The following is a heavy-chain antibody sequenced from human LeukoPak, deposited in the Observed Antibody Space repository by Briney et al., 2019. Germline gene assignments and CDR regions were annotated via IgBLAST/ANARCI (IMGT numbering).Heavy chain of an antibody. J-gene: IGHJ5*02. D-gene: IGHD1-14*01. CDR2: INQDGSRK. Sequence: PGGSLRLSCAASGFTFSNYWMDWVRQAPGKGLEWVAKINQDGSRKDYVDSVKGRFTISRDNAKKSLYLEMSSLRVEDTGVYYCAKENPYVSWGQGTLVTVSS. V-gene: IGHV3-7*01. CDR1: GFTFSNYW. CDR3: AKENPYVS.